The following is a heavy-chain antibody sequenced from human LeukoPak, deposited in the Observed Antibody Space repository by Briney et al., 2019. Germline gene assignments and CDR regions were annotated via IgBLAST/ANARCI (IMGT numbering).Heavy chain of an antibody. CDR1: GFTFSSYA. CDR3: ARDRQAWYTHFDY. CDR2: ISYDGSNK. J-gene: IGHJ4*02. D-gene: IGHD1-14*01. Sequence: PGGSLRLSCAASGFTFSSYAMHWVRQAPGKGLEWVAFISYDGSNKYYADSVKGRFTISRDNSKNTLYLQMNSLRAEDTAVYYCARDRQAWYTHFDYWGQGTLVTVSS. V-gene: IGHV3-30-3*01.